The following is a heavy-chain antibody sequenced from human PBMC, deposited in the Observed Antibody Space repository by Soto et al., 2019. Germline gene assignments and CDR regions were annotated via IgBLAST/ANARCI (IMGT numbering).Heavy chain of an antibody. CDR3: ARESSIAARRPDWFDP. Sequence: HPVGSLRLSCAASGFTFSSYSMNWVRQAPGKGLEWVSYISSSSSTIYYADSVKGRFTISRDNAKNSLYLQMNSLRDEGTAVYYCARESSIAARRPDWFDPWGQGTLVTVSS. V-gene: IGHV3-48*02. CDR1: GFTFSSYS. J-gene: IGHJ5*02. CDR2: ISSSSSTI. D-gene: IGHD6-6*01.